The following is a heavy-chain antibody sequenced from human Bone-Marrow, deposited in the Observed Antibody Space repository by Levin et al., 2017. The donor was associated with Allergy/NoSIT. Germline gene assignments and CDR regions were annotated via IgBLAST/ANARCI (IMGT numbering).Heavy chain of an antibody. CDR2: ITWNGGRT. D-gene: IGHD3-10*01. CDR1: GFTFDDYS. CDR3: ARGPGFGELYYFYHGLDV. Sequence: GGSLRLSCAASGFTFDDYSMHWVRQAPGKGLEWVSLITWNGGRTYYADSVQGRFTISRDSSKNSLYLQMNSLRSEDTALYYCARGPGFGELYYFYHGLDVWGQGTTVTVSS. J-gene: IGHJ6*02. V-gene: IGHV3-43*01.